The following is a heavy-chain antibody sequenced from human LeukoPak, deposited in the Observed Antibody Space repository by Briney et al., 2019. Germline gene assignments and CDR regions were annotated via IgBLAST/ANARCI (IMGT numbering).Heavy chain of an antibody. V-gene: IGHV4-39*01. CDR3: ARQGAGYGDYAH. CDR1: GGSISSTNYY. D-gene: IGHD4-17*01. CDR2: IYYIGST. Sequence: SETLPLTCIVSGGSISSTNYYWGWIRQSPGMGLEWIGSIYYIGSTYYNPSLKNRVTISVDTSKNQFSLKLSSVAAADTAVYYCARQGAGYGDYAHWGQGTLVTVSS. J-gene: IGHJ4*02.